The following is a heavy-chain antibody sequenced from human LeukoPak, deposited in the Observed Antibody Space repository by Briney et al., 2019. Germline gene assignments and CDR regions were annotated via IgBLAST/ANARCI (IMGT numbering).Heavy chain of an antibody. V-gene: IGHV3-21*01. CDR2: ISSSSYI. J-gene: IGHJ4*02. CDR3: ARDPPVFGVVIKTPFDY. D-gene: IGHD3-3*01. CDR1: GFTFSSYS. Sequence: KSGGSLRLSCAASGFTFSSYSMNWVRQAPGKGLEWVSSISSSSYIYYADSVKGRFTISRDNAKNSLYLQMNSLRAEDTAVYYCARDPPVFGVVIKTPFDYWGQGTLVTVSS.